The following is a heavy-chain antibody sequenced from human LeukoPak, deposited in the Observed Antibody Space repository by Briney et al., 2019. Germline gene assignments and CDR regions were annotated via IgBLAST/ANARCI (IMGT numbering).Heavy chain of an antibody. D-gene: IGHD1-1*01. V-gene: IGHV4-34*01. CDR3: ARALESLHYYYYYMDV. CDR1: GGSFSGYY. J-gene: IGHJ6*03. Sequence: SETLSLTCAVYGGSFSGYYWSWIRQPPGKGLEWIGEINHSGSTNYNPSLKSRVTISVDTSKNQFSLKLSSVTAADTAVYYCARALESLHYYYYYMDVWGKGTTVTVSS. CDR2: INHSGST.